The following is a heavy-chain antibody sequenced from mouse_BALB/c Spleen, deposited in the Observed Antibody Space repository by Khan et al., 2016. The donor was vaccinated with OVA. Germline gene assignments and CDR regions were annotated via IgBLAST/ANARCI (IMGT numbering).Heavy chain of an antibody. CDR3: ARVDYGYGFAY. CDR1: GFTFTDYY. CDR2: IRKKASGYTT. J-gene: IGHJ3*01. V-gene: IGHV7-3*02. Sequence: EVELVESGGGLVQPGGSLRLSCATSGFTFTDYYMNWVRQPPGKALEWLGFIRKKASGYTTEYSPSVKGRFTISRDNSQSILYLQMNTLRAEDSATDYCARVDYGYGFAYGGQGTLVTVSA. D-gene: IGHD1-2*01.